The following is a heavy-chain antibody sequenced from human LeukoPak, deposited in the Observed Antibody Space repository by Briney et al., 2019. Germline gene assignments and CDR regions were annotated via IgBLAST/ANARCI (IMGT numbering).Heavy chain of an antibody. D-gene: IGHD6-19*01. Sequence: SETLSLTCAVSGGSISSSNWWSWVRQPPGKGLEWIGEIYHSGSTNYNPSLKSRVTISVDKSKNQFSLKLSSVTAADTAVYYCASREGSSGWWGWFDPWGQGTLVTVSS. CDR1: GGSISSSNW. J-gene: IGHJ5*02. CDR3: ASREGSSGWWGWFDP. V-gene: IGHV4-4*02. CDR2: IYHSGST.